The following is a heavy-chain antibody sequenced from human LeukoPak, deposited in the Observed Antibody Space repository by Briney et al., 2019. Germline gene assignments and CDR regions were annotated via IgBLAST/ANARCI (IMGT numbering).Heavy chain of an antibody. CDR1: GGSISSSTYY. V-gene: IGHV4-39*07. CDR3: ARGPLPDFWSGYRRYYYYYYMDV. CDR2: VYYSGST. J-gene: IGHJ6*03. D-gene: IGHD3-3*01. Sequence: PSETLSLTCTVSGGSISSSTYYWAWIRQPPGKGLEWIGSVYYSGSTYYNPSLKSRVTISVDTSKNQFSLKLSSVTAADTAVYYCARGPLPDFWSGYRRYYYYYYMDVWGKGTTVTVSS.